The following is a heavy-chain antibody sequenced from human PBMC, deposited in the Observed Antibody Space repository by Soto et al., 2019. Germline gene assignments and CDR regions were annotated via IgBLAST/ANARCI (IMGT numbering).Heavy chain of an antibody. CDR1: GFSFRIYS. D-gene: IGHD2-8*01. CDR3: ARGRPWSFDF. CDR2: ISSDSGTI. Sequence: GGSLRLSYVVSGFSFRIYSVNWVRQAPGKGLEWISYISSDSGTIYYADSLKGRFTISRDNGKNSLYLQMNSLTDEDTAVYYCARGRPWSFDFWGQGTLVTVSS. J-gene: IGHJ4*02. V-gene: IGHV3-48*02.